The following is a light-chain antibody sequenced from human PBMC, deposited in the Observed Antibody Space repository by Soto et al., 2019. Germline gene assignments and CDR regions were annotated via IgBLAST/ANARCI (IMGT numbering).Light chain of an antibody. V-gene: IGKV1-5*01. Sequence: DIQMTQSPSTLSASVGDRVTITCRASQSISSWLAWYQQKPGKAPKLLIYDASSLESGVPSRFSGSGSGTEFTLTISSLPTDDFASYYCQQYHSYSWTLGQGTKVDIK. CDR3: QQYHSYSWT. J-gene: IGKJ1*01. CDR2: DAS. CDR1: QSISSW.